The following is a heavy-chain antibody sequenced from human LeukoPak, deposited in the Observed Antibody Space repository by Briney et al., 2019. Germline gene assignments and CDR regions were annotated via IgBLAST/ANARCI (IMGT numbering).Heavy chain of an antibody. D-gene: IGHD3-3*01. Sequence: SETLSLTCTVSGGSIGDYHWNWIRQPAGKGLEWIGRIYTSGSTNYNPSLKSRVTISVDTSKNQFSLKLSSVTAADTAVYYCARDGVPVVDYWGQGTLVTVSS. CDR3: ARDGVPVVDY. CDR1: GGSIGDYH. V-gene: IGHV4-4*07. CDR2: IYTSGST. J-gene: IGHJ4*02.